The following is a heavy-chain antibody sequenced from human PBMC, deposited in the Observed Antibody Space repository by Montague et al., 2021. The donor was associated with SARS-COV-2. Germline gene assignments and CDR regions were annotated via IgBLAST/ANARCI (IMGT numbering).Heavy chain of an antibody. CDR2: IYNSGTT. CDR1: GGSMSDHY. CDR3: ARHRNYGDHSLDNWFHP. Sequence: SETLSLTCTVSGGSMSDHYWAWIRQPPGKGLDWIGTIYNSGTTYYNPSLKSRLTISIDTSKNQFSLKLTSVTAADTAVYYCARHRNYGDHSLDNWFHPWGQGALVTVSS. J-gene: IGHJ5*02. D-gene: IGHD4-17*01. V-gene: IGHV4-59*05.